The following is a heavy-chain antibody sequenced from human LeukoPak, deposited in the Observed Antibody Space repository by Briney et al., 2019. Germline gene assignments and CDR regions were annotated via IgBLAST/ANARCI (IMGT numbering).Heavy chain of an antibody. CDR2: ISSSSSYI. J-gene: IGHJ4*02. CDR3: VKGPLWGVGRGYFDY. CDR1: GFTFSSYS. V-gene: IGHV3-21*04. Sequence: GGSLRLSCAASGFTFSSYSMNWVRQAPGKGLEWVSSISSSSSYIYYADSVKGRFTISRDNAKNSLYLQMNSLRAEDTAVYYCVKGPLWGVGRGYFDYWGQGTLVTVSS. D-gene: IGHD2-21*01.